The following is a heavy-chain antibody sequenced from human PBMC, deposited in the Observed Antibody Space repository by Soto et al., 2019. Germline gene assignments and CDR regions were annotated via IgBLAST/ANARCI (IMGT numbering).Heavy chain of an antibody. Sequence: ASVKVSCKASGYTFTSYGISWVRQAPGQGLEWMGWISAYNGNTNYAQKLQGRVTMTTDTSTSTAYMELRSLRSDDTAVYYSARVAGYYDSSGYYYVGVFDYWGQGTLVTVS. J-gene: IGHJ4*02. V-gene: IGHV1-18*01. CDR3: ARVAGYYDSSGYYYVGVFDY. CDR1: GYTFTSYG. CDR2: ISAYNGNT. D-gene: IGHD3-22*01.